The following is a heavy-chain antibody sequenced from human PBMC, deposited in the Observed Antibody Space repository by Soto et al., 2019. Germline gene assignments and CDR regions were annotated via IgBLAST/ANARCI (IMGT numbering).Heavy chain of an antibody. J-gene: IGHJ5*02. D-gene: IGHD3-3*01. CDR2: INAGNGNT. CDR1: GYTFTSYA. CDR3: ASAFGVVNNWFDP. V-gene: IGHV1-3*01. Sequence: ASVKVSCEASGYTFTSYAMHWVRQAPGQRLEWMGWINAGNGNTKYSQKFQGRVTITRDTSASTAYMELSSLRSEDTAVYYCASAFGVVNNWFDPWGQGTLVTVSS.